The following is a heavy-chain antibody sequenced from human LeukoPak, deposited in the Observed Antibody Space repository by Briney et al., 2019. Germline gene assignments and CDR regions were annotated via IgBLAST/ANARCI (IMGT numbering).Heavy chain of an antibody. V-gene: IGHV3-53*01. D-gene: IGHD2-15*01. CDR3: ARVSRHCSGGNCERAFDI. J-gene: IGHJ3*02. CDR2: IYSGGGT. CDR1: GFTVSSNY. Sequence: PGGSLRLSCAASGFTVSSNYLSWVRQAPGKGLEWVSIIYSGGGTYYADSVKGRFTISRDNSKNTLYLQMNSLRAEDTAVYYCARVSRHCSGGNCERAFDIWGQGTMVTVSS.